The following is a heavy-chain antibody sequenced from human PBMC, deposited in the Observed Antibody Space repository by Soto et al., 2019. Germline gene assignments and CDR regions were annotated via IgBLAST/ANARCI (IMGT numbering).Heavy chain of an antibody. CDR1: GYTFTTYA. D-gene: IGHD3-22*01. V-gene: IGHV1-3*01. J-gene: IGHJ4*02. CDR3: ARDGESSGYYPYYFDY. Sequence: QVPLVQSGAEVKKPGASVKVSCKASGYTFTTYAMHWVRQAPGQRLEWMGWINAGNGNTKYSQKFQGRVTITRDTSASTAYMELSSLRSEDTAVYYCARDGESSGYYPYYFDYWGQGTLVTVSS. CDR2: INAGNGNT.